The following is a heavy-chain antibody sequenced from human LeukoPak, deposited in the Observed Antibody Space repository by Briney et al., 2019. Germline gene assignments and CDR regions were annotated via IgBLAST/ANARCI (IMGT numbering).Heavy chain of an antibody. J-gene: IGHJ5*02. D-gene: IGHD6-19*01. Sequence: SQTLSLTCAISGDSVSSNSAAWNWIRQSPSRGLEWLGRTFYRSKWYNDYAVSVKSRITINPDTSKNQFSLQLNSVTPEGTAIYYCASVYSSGWYSWFDPWGQGTLVTVSS. CDR1: GDSVSSNSAA. CDR3: ASVYSSGWYSWFDP. V-gene: IGHV6-1*01. CDR2: TFYRSKWYN.